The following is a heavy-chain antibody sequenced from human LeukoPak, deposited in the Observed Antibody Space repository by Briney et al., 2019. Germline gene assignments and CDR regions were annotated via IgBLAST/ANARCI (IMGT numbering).Heavy chain of an antibody. V-gene: IGHV3-48*03. CDR3: ARDGYYYDSTHFDY. J-gene: IGHJ4*02. D-gene: IGHD3-22*01. Sequence: GGSLRLSCAASGFTFSSYEMNWVRQAPGKGLEWVSYISSSGSTIYYADSVKGRFTISRDNAKNSLYLQMNSLRAEDTAVYYCARDGYYYDSTHFDYWGQGTLVTVSS. CDR1: GFTFSSYE. CDR2: ISSSGSTI.